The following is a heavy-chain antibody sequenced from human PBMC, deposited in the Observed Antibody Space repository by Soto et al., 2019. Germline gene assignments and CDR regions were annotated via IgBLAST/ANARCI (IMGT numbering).Heavy chain of an antibody. J-gene: IGHJ5*02. CDR3: ARLESAYGDYVVGNWFDP. V-gene: IGHV4-39*01. CDR2: IYYSGST. CDR1: GGSISSSSYY. Sequence: QLQLQESGPGVVKPSETLSLTCTVSGGSISSSSYYWGWIRQPPGKGLEWMGSIYYSGSTYYNPSLKSRVTISVDTSKNQFSLKLSSVTAADTAVYYCARLESAYGDYVVGNWFDPWGQGTLVTVSS. D-gene: IGHD4-17*01.